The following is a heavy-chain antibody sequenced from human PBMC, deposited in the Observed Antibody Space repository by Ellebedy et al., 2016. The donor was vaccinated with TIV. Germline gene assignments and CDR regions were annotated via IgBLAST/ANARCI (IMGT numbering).Heavy chain of an antibody. V-gene: IGHV4-59*01. Sequence: GSLRLSCTVSGGSMSRYYSSWIRQPPGKGLEWIGYIYHSGSTNYNPSLKSRVTISLDTSKNQFSLKLRSVTAADTAVYYCARATTVSIDYWGQGTLVTVSS. CDR3: ARATTVSIDY. J-gene: IGHJ4*02. CDR1: GGSMSRYY. D-gene: IGHD4-17*01. CDR2: IYHSGST.